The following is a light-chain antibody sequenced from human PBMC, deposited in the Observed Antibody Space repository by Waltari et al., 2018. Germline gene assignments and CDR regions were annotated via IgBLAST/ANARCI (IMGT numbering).Light chain of an antibody. J-gene: IGLJ3*02. V-gene: IGLV4-69*01. Sequence: QLVLTQSPSASASLGASVKLTGTLSSGHSSYAIAWHQQQPEKGPRYLMKLNSDGSHSKGDGIPGRFSGSSSGAERYLTISSLQSEDEADYDCQTWGTGTHWVFGGGTKLTVL. CDR2: LNSDGSH. CDR1: SGHSSYA. CDR3: QTWGTGTHWV.